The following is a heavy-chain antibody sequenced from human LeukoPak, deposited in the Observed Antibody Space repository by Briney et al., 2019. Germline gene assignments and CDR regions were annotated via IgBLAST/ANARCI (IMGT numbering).Heavy chain of an antibody. D-gene: IGHD1-26*01. CDR1: GFIFTDYW. J-gene: IGHJ4*02. CDR3: ARGPGIVAGGDY. CDR2: INSDGGST. V-gene: IGHV3-74*01. Sequence: GGSLRLSCAASGFIFTDYWMHWVRQAPGKGLVWVSRINSDGGSTSYADSVKGRFTISRDNAKNTLYLQMNSLRAEDTAVYYCARGPGIVAGGDYWGQGTLVTVSS.